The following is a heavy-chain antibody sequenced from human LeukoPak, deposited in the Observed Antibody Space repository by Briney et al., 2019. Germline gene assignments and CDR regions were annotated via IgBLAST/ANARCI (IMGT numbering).Heavy chain of an antibody. V-gene: IGHV1-2*04. CDR3: ARAYYDFWSGYYAFDY. CDR2: INTNSGGT. D-gene: IGHD3-3*01. J-gene: IGHJ4*02. CDR1: GYTFTGYD. Sequence: ASVKASCKASGYTFTGYDMHWVRQAPGQGLEWMGWINTNSGGTNYAQKFQGWVTMTRDTSISTAYMELSRLRSDDTAVYYCARAYYDFWSGYYAFDYWGQGTLVTVSS.